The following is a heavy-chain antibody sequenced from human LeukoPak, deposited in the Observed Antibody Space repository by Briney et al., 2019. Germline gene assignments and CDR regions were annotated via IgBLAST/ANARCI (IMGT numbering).Heavy chain of an antibody. D-gene: IGHD3-22*01. CDR1: GFTFSSYW. CDR3: ARSYYYDRLFDY. CDR2: INSDGSST. V-gene: IGHV3-74*01. J-gene: IGHJ4*02. Sequence: PGGSLRLSCAASGFTFSSYWMHWVRQAPGKGLVWVSRINSDGSSTSYADSVKGRFTISRDNAKNTLYLQMNSLRAEDTAVYYCARSYYYDRLFDYWGQGTLVTVSS.